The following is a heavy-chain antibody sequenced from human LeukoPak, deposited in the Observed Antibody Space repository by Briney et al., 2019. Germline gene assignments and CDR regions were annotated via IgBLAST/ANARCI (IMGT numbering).Heavy chain of an antibody. CDR1: GFTFSDYY. CDR2: ISGSGTTI. V-gene: IGHV3-11*01. CDR3: GRDFGLIGTKRSFDI. J-gene: IGHJ3*02. Sequence: GGSLRPSCAASGFTFSDYYMGWIRQAPGKGLEWHSYISGSGTTIFYADSVKGRFTISRDNAKNSLDLQMNSLRAEDTAVYYCGRDFGLIGTKRSFDIWGQGTLVTVSS. D-gene: IGHD1-7*01.